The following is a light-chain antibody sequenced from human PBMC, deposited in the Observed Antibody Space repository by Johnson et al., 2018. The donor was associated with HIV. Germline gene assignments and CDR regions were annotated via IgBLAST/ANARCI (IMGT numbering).Light chain of an antibody. J-gene: IGLJ1*01. CDR3: GTWDSSLSTGGNV. V-gene: IGLV1-51*01. CDR2: DNN. Sequence: QSVLTQPPSVSAAPGQKVTISCSGSSSNIGNNYVSWYQQLPGTAPKLLIYDNNKRPSGIPDRFSGSKSGTSATLGITGLQTGDEADYYCGTWDSSLSTGGNVFGTGNKVTVL. CDR1: SSNIGNNY.